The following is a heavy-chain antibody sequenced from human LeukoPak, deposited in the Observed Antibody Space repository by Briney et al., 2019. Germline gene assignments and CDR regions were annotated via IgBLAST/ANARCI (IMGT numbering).Heavy chain of an antibody. CDR3: ARGLGELSSN. CDR1: GFVFSTYG. J-gene: IGHJ4*02. D-gene: IGHD3-16*02. V-gene: IGHV3-33*01. CDR2: IWDDGSNQ. Sequence: GGSLRLSCAASGFVFSTYGMHWVRQAPGKGLEWVAVIWDDGSNQYYVDSVRGRFTISRDNSKNTLYLQMNSLRAEDTAVYYCARGLGELSSNWGQGTLVTVSS.